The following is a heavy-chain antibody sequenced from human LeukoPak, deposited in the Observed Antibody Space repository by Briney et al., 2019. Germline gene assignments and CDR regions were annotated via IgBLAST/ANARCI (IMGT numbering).Heavy chain of an antibody. D-gene: IGHD6-13*01. V-gene: IGHV3-7*01. J-gene: IGHJ3*02. CDR3: TREPSSIWRPDAFDI. Sequence: GGSLRLSCAASGFTFSSYGMHWVRQAPGKGLEWVANIKEDGSEKYYVDSVKGRFTISRDNAKNSLYLQMNSLRAEDTAVYYCTREPSSIWRPDAFDIWGQGTLVTVSS. CDR2: IKEDGSEK. CDR1: GFTFSSYG.